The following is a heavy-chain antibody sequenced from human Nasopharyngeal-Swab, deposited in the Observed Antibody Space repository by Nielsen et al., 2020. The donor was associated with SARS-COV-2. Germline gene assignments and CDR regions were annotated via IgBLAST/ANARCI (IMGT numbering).Heavy chain of an antibody. CDR2: INHSGST. CDR3: ARGDYDGSGSLDAFDI. Sequence: SETLSLTCAVSGGSFSGYYWSWIRQPPGKGLEWIGEINHSGSTNYNPSPKSRVTITVDTSKNQFSLRLSSVTAADTAVYYCARGDYDGSGSLDAFDIWGQGTMVTVSS. J-gene: IGHJ3*02. D-gene: IGHD3-10*01. V-gene: IGHV4-34*01. CDR1: GGSFSGYY.